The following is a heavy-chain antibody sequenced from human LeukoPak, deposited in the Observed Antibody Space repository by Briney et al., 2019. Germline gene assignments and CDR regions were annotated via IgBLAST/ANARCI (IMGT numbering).Heavy chain of an antibody. D-gene: IGHD5-24*01. J-gene: IGHJ4*02. CDR2: IIPIFGTA. V-gene: IGHV1-69*13. CDR1: GGTFSSYA. Sequence: ASVKVSCKASGGTFSSYAISWVRQAPGQGLEWMGGIIPIFGTANYAQKFQGRVTITADESTSTAYMELSSLRSEDTAVYYCARDGDGYNSPRLGFDYWGQGTLDTVSS. CDR3: ARDGDGYNSPRLGFDY.